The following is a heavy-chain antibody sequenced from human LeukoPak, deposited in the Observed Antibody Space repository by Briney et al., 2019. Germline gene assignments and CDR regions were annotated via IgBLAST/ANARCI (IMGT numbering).Heavy chain of an antibody. Sequence: GGSLRLSCAASGFIFSSYSMNWVRQAPGKGLEWVSSISSSSSYIYYADSVKGRFTISRDNAKNSLYLQMNSLRAEDTAVYYCARGGIAAAGKGYYWGQGTLVTVSS. J-gene: IGHJ4*02. V-gene: IGHV3-21*01. CDR3: ARGGIAAAGKGYY. D-gene: IGHD6-13*01. CDR1: GFIFSSYS. CDR2: ISSSSSYI.